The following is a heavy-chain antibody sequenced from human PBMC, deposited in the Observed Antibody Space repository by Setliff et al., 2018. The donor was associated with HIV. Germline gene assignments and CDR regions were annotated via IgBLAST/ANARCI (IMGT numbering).Heavy chain of an antibody. V-gene: IGHV3-7*05. D-gene: IGHD5-12*01. CDR1: GFTFSRYW. CDR3: ARDSLVAAMGASAFDI. CDR2: IKQDGSEE. Sequence: PGESLRLSCAASGFTFSRYWMTWVRQAPGKGLEWVANIKQDGSEEHYGDSAKGRFTITRDNAENSLYLQMNSLRVEDTAVYYCARDSLVAAMGASAFDIWGHGTMVTVSS. J-gene: IGHJ3*02.